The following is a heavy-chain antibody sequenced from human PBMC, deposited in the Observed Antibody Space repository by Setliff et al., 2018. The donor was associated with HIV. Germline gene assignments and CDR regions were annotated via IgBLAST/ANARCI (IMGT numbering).Heavy chain of an antibody. D-gene: IGHD3-22*01. Sequence: KPSETLSLTCAVYGGSFSGYYWSWIRQPPGKGLEWIGEINHSGSTNYNPSLKSRVTISVDTSKNQFSLKLSSVTAADTAVYYCARHDSGGYYSLDYWGQGTLVTVSS. J-gene: IGHJ4*02. CDR2: INHSGST. CDR3: ARHDSGGYYSLDY. CDR1: GGSFSGYY. V-gene: IGHV4-34*01.